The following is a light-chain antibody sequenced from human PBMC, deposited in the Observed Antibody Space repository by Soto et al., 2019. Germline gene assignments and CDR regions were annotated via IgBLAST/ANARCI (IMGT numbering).Light chain of an antibody. J-gene: IGKJ1*01. CDR1: HYIYSN. Sequence: EIVMTQSPATLSVSRGERATLSCTASHYIYSNVAWFQQRPGQAPRLLIYRASTRATGTPARFSGSGSGTEFTLTITSLQSEDFALYYCQQYHNLWTFGQGTEVEIK. CDR2: RAS. CDR3: QQYHNLWT. V-gene: IGKV3-15*01.